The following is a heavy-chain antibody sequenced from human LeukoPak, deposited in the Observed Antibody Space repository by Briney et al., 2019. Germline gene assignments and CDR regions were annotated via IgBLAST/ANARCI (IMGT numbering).Heavy chain of an antibody. CDR3: ASHRGQWELPRYYFDY. V-gene: IGHV4-34*01. D-gene: IGHD1-26*01. CDR2: ISYSGST. CDR1: GGSFSGYY. J-gene: IGHJ4*02. Sequence: SETLSLTCAVYGGSFSGYYWSWIRQPPGKGLEWIGSISYSGSTYYNPSLKSRVTISVDTSKNQFSLKLNSVTAADTAVYFCASHRGQWELPRYYFDYWGQGTLVTVSS.